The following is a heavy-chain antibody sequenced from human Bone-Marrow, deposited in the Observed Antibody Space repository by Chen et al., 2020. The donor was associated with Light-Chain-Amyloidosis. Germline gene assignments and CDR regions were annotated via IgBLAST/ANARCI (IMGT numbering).Heavy chain of an antibody. CDR3: TGDVRLEWAFY. J-gene: IGHJ4*02. CDR1: GGSLSSSSYY. D-gene: IGHD3-3*01. Sequence: QLQLQESGPGLVKPSETLSLTCTVSGGSLSSSSYYWGRIRQPPGKGLEWIGSIHSSGSTYYSPSLKSRVTISVDTSKNQFSLKLDSVTAADTAVYYCTGDVRLEWAFYWGQGILVTVSS. V-gene: IGHV4-39*07. CDR2: IHSSGST.